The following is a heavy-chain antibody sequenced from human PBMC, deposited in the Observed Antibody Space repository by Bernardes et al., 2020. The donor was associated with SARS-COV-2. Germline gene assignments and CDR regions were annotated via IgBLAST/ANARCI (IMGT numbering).Heavy chain of an antibody. CDR3: ARGLGYTIFGVPTAFYYFDY. CDR2: INPNSGGT. V-gene: IGHV1-2*02. J-gene: IGHJ4*02. Sequence: ASVKDSCKASGYTFTGYYMHWVRQAPGQGLEWMGWINPNSGGTNYAQKFQGRVTMTRDTSISTAYMELSRLRSDDTAVYYCARGLGYTIFGVPTAFYYFDYWGQGTLVTVSS. CDR1: GYTFTGYY. D-gene: IGHD3-3*01.